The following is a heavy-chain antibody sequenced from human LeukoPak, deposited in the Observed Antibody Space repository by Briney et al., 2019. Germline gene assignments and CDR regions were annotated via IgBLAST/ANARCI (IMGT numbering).Heavy chain of an antibody. CDR3: AGSRGYSYGDFDY. J-gene: IGHJ4*02. V-gene: IGHV1-2*02. CDR1: GYTFTGYY. Sequence: ASVKVSCKASGYTFTGYYMHWVRQAPGQGLEWMGLINPNSGGTNYAQKFQGRVTMTRDTSISTAYTELSRLRSDDTAVYYCAGSRGYSYGDFDYWGQGTLVTVSS. D-gene: IGHD5-18*01. CDR2: INPNSGGT.